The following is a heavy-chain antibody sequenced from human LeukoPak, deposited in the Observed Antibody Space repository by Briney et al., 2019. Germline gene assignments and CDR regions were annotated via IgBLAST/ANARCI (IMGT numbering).Heavy chain of an antibody. D-gene: IGHD6-13*01. V-gene: IGHV4-39*02. CDR1: GGSISSSSYY. CDR2: IYSSGGK. CDR3: ARDFGIAAAGDWYYYYYMDV. Sequence: PSETLSLTCTDSGGSISSSSYYCGWIRQPPGKGLEWIGTIYSSGGKSYNPSLKSRVTISVDTSKNQFSLQLNSVTAADTAVYYCARDFGIAAAGDWYYYYYMDVWGKGTTVTVSS. J-gene: IGHJ6*03.